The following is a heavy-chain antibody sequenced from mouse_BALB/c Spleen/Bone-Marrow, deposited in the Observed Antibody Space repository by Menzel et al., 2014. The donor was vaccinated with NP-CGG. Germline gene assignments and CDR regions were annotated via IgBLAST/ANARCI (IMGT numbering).Heavy chain of an antibody. J-gene: IGHJ4*01. CDR3: VRSYDSYAMAF. CDR1: GFTFGSFG. Sequence: EVQGVESGGGLAQPGGSRKLSCAASGFTFGSFGMHWVRQAPEKGLEWVAYISSGSSTIYYADTVKGRFTISRDNPKNTLFLQMTSLRSEDTAMYYCVRSYDSYAMAFWGQGTSVTVSS. V-gene: IGHV5-17*02. CDR2: ISSGSSTI. D-gene: IGHD2-10*02.